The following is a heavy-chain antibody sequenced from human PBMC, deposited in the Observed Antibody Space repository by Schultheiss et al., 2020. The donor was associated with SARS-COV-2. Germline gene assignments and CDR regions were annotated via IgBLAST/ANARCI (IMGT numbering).Heavy chain of an antibody. J-gene: IGHJ4*02. CDR1: GGSVSSGSYY. Sequence: SETLSLTCTVSGGSVSSGSYYWSWIRQPAGKGLEWIGSIYHSGSTYYNPSLKSRVTISVDTSKNQFSLKLSSVTAADTAVYYCARDLNGGTLGYWGQGTLVTVSS. D-gene: IGHD4-23*01. CDR3: ARDLNGGTLGY. V-gene: IGHV4-61*10. CDR2: IYHSGST.